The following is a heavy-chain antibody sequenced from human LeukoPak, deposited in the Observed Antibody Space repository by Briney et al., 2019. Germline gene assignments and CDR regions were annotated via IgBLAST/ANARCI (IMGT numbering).Heavy chain of an antibody. Sequence: PGGSLRLSCAASGFTFSSYDIHWVRQAPGKGLEWVAVISYDGSNKYYVDSVKGRFTISRDNSKNTLYLQMSSLRPEDTAVYHCAKDRLRGAAAGYYFDYWGQGTLVTVSS. J-gene: IGHJ4*02. V-gene: IGHV3-30*18. CDR3: AKDRLRGAAAGYYFDY. CDR2: ISYDGSNK. D-gene: IGHD6-13*01. CDR1: GFTFSSYD.